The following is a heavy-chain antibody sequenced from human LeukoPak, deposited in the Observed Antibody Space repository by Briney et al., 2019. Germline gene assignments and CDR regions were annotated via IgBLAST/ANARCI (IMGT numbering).Heavy chain of an antibody. V-gene: IGHV3-21*01. CDR3: ARARGRGTEDNYYYYYGMDV. CDR2: ISSSSSYI. Sequence: GGSRRLSCAASGFTFSSYSMNWVRQAPGKGLEWVSSISSSSSYIYYADSVKGRFTISRDNAKNSLYLQMNSLRAEDTAVYYCARARGRGTEDNYYYYYGMDVWGQGTTVTVSS. D-gene: IGHD2-15*01. J-gene: IGHJ6*02. CDR1: GFTFSSYS.